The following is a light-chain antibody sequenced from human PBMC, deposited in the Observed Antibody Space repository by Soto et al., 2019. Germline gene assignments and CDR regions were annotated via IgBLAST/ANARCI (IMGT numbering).Light chain of an antibody. CDR1: QSISSN. CDR3: QYYNNWPPSIT. J-gene: IGKJ5*01. Sequence: EVVMTQSPAPLSVSPGERATLSCRSSQSISSNVAWYHQKPGQGPRLLIYGASTRATGIPARFSGSGSGTEFTRTISSLQSEEFAFYYCQYYNNWPPSITLCQGTRLEIK. V-gene: IGKV3-15*01. CDR2: GAS.